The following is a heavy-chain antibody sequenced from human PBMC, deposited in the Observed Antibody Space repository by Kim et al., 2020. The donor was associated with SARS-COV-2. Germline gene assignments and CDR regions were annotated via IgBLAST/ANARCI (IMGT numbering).Heavy chain of an antibody. Sequence: PETLSLIRAVYGGSFNDYYWSWIRQPPGKGLEWIGEINHSGSTNYNPSLRSRVIISVDTSKNQFSLKLSSVTAADTAVYYCAGGQDVDSGRYGGMDVWGQGTTVTVSS. V-gene: IGHV4-34*01. CDR2: INHSGST. CDR3: AGGQDVDSGRYGGMDV. D-gene: IGHD3-10*01. CDR1: GGSFNDYY. J-gene: IGHJ6*02.